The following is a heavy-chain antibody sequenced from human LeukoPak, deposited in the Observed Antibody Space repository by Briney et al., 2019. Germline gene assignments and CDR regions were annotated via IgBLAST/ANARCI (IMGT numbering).Heavy chain of an antibody. CDR3: ARLNTGHYYDSSAGLNPFDY. J-gene: IGHJ4*02. CDR2: INPNSGGT. Sequence: ASVKVSCKASGYTFTGYYMHWVRQAPGQGLEWMGWINPNSGGTNYAQKFQGRVTMTRDTSISTAYMELSRLRSDDTAVYYCARLNTGHYYDSSAGLNPFDYWGQGTLVTVSS. CDR1: GYTFTGYY. V-gene: IGHV1-2*02. D-gene: IGHD3-22*01.